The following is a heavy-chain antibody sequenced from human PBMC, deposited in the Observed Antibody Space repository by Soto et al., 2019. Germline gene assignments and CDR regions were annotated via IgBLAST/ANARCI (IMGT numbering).Heavy chain of an antibody. Sequence: PGGSLRLSCAASGFTFRSYAMIWVRQAPGKGLEWVSAIGRGGTKAFYADSVKDRFTISRDNSKNTLYLQMHNLRDEDTAISYCVKYLPDTSTSRGAYDIWGQETRVTVSS. CDR1: GFTFRSYA. J-gene: IGHJ3*02. CDR2: IGRGGTKA. CDR3: VKYLPDTSTSRGAYDI. D-gene: IGHD6-6*01. V-gene: IGHV3-23*01.